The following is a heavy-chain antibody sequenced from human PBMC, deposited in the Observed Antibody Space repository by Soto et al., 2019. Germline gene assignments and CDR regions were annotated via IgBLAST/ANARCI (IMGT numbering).Heavy chain of an antibody. CDR1: GGSFSGYY. CDR2: INHSGST. CDR3: ARDFPHSSSPEWTGFDP. Sequence: SETLSLTCAVYGGSFSGYYWSWIRQPPGKGLEWIGEINHSGSTNYNPSLKSRVTISVDTSKNQFSLKLSSVTAADTAVYYCARDFPHSSSPEWTGFDPWSQGTLVTVSS. D-gene: IGHD6-6*01. V-gene: IGHV4-34*01. J-gene: IGHJ5*02.